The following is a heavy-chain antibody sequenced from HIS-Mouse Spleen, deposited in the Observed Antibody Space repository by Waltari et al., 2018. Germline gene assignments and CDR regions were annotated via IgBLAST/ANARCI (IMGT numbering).Heavy chain of an antibody. D-gene: IGHD6-13*01. V-gene: IGHV4-31*03. Sequence: QVQLQESGPGLVKPSQTLSLTCTVSGGSISSGGYHWSWIRQHPGKGLEWIGSIYYSGSTYYNPSLKSRVTISVDTSKNQFSLKLSSVTAADTAVYYCAREIPYSSSWYDWYFDLWGRGTLVTVSS. J-gene: IGHJ2*01. CDR1: GGSISSGGYH. CDR2: IYYSGST. CDR3: AREIPYSSSWYDWYFDL.